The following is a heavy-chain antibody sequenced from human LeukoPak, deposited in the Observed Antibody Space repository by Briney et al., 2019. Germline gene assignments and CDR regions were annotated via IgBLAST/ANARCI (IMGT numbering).Heavy chain of an antibody. Sequence: SQTLSLTCTVSGGSISSGDYYCSWIRQPPGKGLEWIGYIYDSGSTYYNPSLKSRVTISVDTSKNQVSLKLSSVTAADTAVYYCARVDYTIFGVVIIRAFDIWGQGTMVIVSS. CDR1: GGSISSGDYY. J-gene: IGHJ3*02. V-gene: IGHV4-30-4*08. CDR3: ARVDYTIFGVVIIRAFDI. D-gene: IGHD3-3*01. CDR2: IYDSGST.